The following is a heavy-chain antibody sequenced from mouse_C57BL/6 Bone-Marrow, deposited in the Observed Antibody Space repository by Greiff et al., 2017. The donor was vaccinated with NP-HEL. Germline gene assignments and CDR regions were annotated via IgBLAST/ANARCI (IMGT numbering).Heavy chain of an antibody. CDR3: ARGRSTAREYFDY. Sequence: VKLLESGAELMKPGASVKLSCKATGYTFTGYWIEWVKQRPGHGLEWIGEILPGSGSTNYNEKFKGKATFTADTSSNTAYMQLSSLTTEASAIYSCARGRSTAREYFDYWGQGTTLTVSS. J-gene: IGHJ2*01. D-gene: IGHD3-1*01. CDR2: ILPGSGST. CDR1: GYTFTGYW. V-gene: IGHV1-9*01.